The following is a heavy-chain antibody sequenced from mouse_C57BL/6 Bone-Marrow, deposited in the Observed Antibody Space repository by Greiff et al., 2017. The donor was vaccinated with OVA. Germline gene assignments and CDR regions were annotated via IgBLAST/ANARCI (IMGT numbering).Heavy chain of an antibody. D-gene: IGHD1-1*01. CDR1: GYSITSGYY. V-gene: IGHV3-6*01. Sequence: EVQLVESGPGLVKPSQSLSLTCSVTGYSITSGYYWNWIRQFPGNTLEWMGYISYDGSNNYNPSLKNRISITRDTSKNQFFLKLNSVTTEDTATYYCAREITAYYFDYWGQGTTLTVSS. CDR2: ISYDGSN. J-gene: IGHJ2*01. CDR3: AREITAYYFDY.